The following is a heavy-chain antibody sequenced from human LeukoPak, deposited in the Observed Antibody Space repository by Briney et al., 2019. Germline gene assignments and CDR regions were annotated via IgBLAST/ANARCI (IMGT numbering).Heavy chain of an antibody. D-gene: IGHD4-17*01. CDR3: TTVHDYGDSY. CDR2: IKSMTDGGTT. V-gene: IGHV3-15*01. J-gene: IGHJ4*02. CDR1: EFTFSNAW. Sequence: GGSLRLSCAASEFTFSNAWMSWVRQAPGKGLEWVGRIKSMTDGGTTDYVAPVKGRFTISRDDSKNALYLQMNNLKTEDTAVYYCTTVHDYGDSYWGQGTLVTVSS.